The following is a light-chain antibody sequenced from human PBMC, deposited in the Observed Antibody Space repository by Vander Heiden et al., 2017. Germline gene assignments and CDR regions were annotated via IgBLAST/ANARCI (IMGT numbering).Light chain of an antibody. CDR3: QSADSSGPV. CDR2: KDS. Sequence: SNELTQPPSVSVSPGQTARITCSGDALPNQYAYWYHQKPGQALVLVIYKDSERPAGIPERFSGSSSGTRVTLTISGVQAEDEADYYCQSADSSGPVFGGGTKLTVL. CDR1: ALPNQY. J-gene: IGLJ3*02. V-gene: IGLV3-25*03.